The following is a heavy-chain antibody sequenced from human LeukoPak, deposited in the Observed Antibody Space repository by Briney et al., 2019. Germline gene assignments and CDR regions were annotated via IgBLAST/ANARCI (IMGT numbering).Heavy chain of an antibody. CDR3: ATCSSYGSAPPDS. J-gene: IGHJ4*02. D-gene: IGHD3-10*01. CDR1: GYTFTDYC. V-gene: IGHV1-69-2*01. CDR2: VDPEDGET. Sequence: ASVKVSCKVSGYTFTDYCIHWVKQAPGKGLEWLGLVDPEDGETFYAAKFQGRVTITADTSTDTAYMEMSSLTSEDTAIYYCATCSSYGSAPPDSWGQGTLVTVSS.